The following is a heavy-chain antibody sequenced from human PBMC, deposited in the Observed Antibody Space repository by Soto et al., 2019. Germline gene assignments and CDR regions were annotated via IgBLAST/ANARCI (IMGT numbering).Heavy chain of an antibody. J-gene: IGHJ4*02. CDR3: AMQCCGNSLAHCVDY. CDR1: GGTFSSYT. V-gene: IGHV1-69*02. D-gene: IGHD2-21*02. Sequence: QVQLVQSGAEVKKPGSSVKVSCKASGGTFSSYTISWVRQAPGQGLEWMGRIIPILGIANYAQKFQGRVTITEDKSPSTAYMELSSVRSEDTAVYYCAMQCCGNSLAHCVDYWGQGTLVTVSS. CDR2: IIPILGIA.